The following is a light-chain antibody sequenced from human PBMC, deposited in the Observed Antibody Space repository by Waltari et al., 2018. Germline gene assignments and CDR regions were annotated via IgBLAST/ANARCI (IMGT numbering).Light chain of an antibody. CDR3: QQSDSLPLT. CDR2: VIS. V-gene: IGKV1-39*01. Sequence: DIQMTQSPSSLSASVGDRVTITCRAIQTINKYLNWYQKKPGQAPNVLISVISYLHTGVPSRFSGSGSGTDFTLTISSLQPEDFATYYCQQSDSLPLTFGGGTKVEIK. CDR1: QTINKY. J-gene: IGKJ4*01.